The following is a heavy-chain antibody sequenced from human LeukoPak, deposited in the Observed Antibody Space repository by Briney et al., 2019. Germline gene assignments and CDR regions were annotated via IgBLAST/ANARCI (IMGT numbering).Heavy chain of an antibody. D-gene: IGHD3-9*01. CDR3: ARISPVLRYFDWLLSGGYYFDY. Sequence: VASVTVSCKASGYTFTSYGISWVRQAPGQRLEWMGWISAYNGNTNYAQKLQGRVTMTTDTSTSTAYMELRSLRSDDTAVYYCARISPVLRYFDWLLSGGYYFDYWGQGTLVTVSS. V-gene: IGHV1-18*01. CDR1: GYTFTSYG. J-gene: IGHJ4*02. CDR2: ISAYNGNT.